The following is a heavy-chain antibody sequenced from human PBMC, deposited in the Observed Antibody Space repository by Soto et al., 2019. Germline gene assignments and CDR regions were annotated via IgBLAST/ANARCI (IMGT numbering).Heavy chain of an antibody. V-gene: IGHV1-24*01. D-gene: IGHD6-6*01. CDR2: FDPEDGET. Sequence: ASVKVSCKVSGYTLTELSMHWVRQAPGKGLEWMGGFDPEDGETIYAQKFKGRVTMTEDTSTDTAYMELSSLRSEDTAVYYCATGGFTYSSSSRVPYYYGMDVWGQGTTVTVSS. CDR1: GYTLTELS. J-gene: IGHJ6*02. CDR3: ATGGFTYSSSSRVPYYYGMDV.